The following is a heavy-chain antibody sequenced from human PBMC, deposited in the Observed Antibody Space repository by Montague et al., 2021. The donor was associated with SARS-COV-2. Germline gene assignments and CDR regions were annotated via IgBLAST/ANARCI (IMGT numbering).Heavy chain of an antibody. CDR1: GGSISSSSYY. J-gene: IGHJ6*02. V-gene: IGHV4-39*07. Sequence: SETLSLTCTVSGGSISSSSYYWGWIRQPPGEGLEWIGSIYYSGSTYYNPSLKSRVTISVDTSKNQFSLKLSSVTAADTAEYYCARVGRQQLVRLSGMDVWGQGTTVTVSS. CDR3: ARVGRQQLVRLSGMDV. D-gene: IGHD6-13*01. CDR2: IYYSGST.